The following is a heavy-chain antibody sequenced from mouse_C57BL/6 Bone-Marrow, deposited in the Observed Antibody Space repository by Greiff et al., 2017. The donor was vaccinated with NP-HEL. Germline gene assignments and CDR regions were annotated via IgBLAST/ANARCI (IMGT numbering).Heavy chain of an antibody. J-gene: IGHJ4*01. CDR2: INYDGSST. V-gene: IGHV5-16*01. Sequence: EVMLVESEGGLAQPGSSMKLSCTASGFTFSDYYMAWVRQVPEKGLEWVADINYDGSSTYYLHSLKSRFIFSRDNAKNILYLQMSSLKSEDTATYYCAKEGGLRRRTYAMDYWGQGTSVTVSS. CDR1: GFTFSDYY. CDR3: AKEGGLRRRTYAMDY. D-gene: IGHD2-4*01.